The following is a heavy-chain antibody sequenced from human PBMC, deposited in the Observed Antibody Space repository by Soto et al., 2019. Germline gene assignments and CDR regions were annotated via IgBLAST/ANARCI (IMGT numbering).Heavy chain of an antibody. Sequence: SETLSLTCAVYGGSFSGYYWSWIRQPPGKGLEWIGEINHSGSTNYNPSLKSRVTISVDTSKNQFSLKLTSVTAADTAVYYCASDKITGLFDYWGQGTLVTVSS. CDR1: GGSFSGYY. V-gene: IGHV4-34*01. J-gene: IGHJ4*02. D-gene: IGHD2-8*02. CDR3: ASDKITGLFDY. CDR2: INHSGST.